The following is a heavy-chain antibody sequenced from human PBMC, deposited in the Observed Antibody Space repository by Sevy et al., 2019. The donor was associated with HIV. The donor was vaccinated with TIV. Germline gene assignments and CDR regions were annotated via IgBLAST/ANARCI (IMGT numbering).Heavy chain of an antibody. V-gene: IGHV4-59*01. D-gene: IGHD2-8*02. CDR1: GDSMTTYY. Sequence: SETLSRTCTVTGDSMTTYYWAWIRQPPGKSLEWVGYIRYSGSTGYSPSLKSRVTMALDKSKNEVSLRLSSVTAADTAVYYCARLVAGDNWFDPWGQGRLVTFSS. J-gene: IGHJ5*02. CDR2: IRYSGST. CDR3: ARLVAGDNWFDP.